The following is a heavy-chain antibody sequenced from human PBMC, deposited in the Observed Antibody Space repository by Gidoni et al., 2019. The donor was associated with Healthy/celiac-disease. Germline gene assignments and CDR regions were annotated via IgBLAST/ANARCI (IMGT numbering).Heavy chain of an antibody. Sequence: LEWVSAISGSGGSTYYADSVKGRFTISRDNSKNTLYLQMNSLRAEDTAVYYCAKDPGYSYGIDYWGQGTLVTVSS. J-gene: IGHJ4*02. CDR3: AKDPGYSYGIDY. V-gene: IGHV3-23*01. CDR2: ISGSGGST. D-gene: IGHD5-18*01.